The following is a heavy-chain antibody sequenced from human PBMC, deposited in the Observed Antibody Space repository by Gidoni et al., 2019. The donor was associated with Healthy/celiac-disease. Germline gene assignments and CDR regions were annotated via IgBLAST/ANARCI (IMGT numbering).Heavy chain of an antibody. CDR3: ARDGGGITMVRGVITNYFDY. J-gene: IGHJ4*02. CDR2: IKQDGSEK. Sequence: EVQLVESGGGLVQPGVSLRLSGAASGFTLSSSWMSWVRQAPGKGLEWVANIKQDGSEKYYVASVKGRFTISRDNAKNSLYLQMNSLRAEDTAVYYCARDGGGITMVRGVITNYFDYWGQGTLVTVSS. CDR1: GFTLSSSW. D-gene: IGHD3-10*01. V-gene: IGHV3-7*01.